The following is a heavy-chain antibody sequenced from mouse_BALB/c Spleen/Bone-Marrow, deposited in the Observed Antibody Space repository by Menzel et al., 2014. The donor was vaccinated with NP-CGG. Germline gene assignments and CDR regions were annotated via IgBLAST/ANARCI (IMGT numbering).Heavy chain of an antibody. CDR3: AREGISDYDGYYDGMDY. CDR2: IDPSDSET. J-gene: IGHJ4*01. D-gene: IGHD2-3*01. Sequence: QVQLQRSGTELVKPGTPVKLSCKASGYTFTNYWMNWVKQRPGRGLEWIGRIDPSDSETHYNQKFKDKATLTVDKSSSTAYIQLSSLTSEDSAVYYCAREGISDYDGYYDGMDYWGQGTSVSVSS. V-gene: IGHV1-69*02. CDR1: GYTFTNYW.